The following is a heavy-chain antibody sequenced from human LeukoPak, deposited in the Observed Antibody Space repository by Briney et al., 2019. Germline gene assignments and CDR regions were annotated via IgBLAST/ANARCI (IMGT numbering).Heavy chain of an antibody. J-gene: IGHJ4*02. Sequence: GGSLRLSCAASGFTFNNAWMNWVRQAPGKGLEWVSAISGSGGSSYYADSVKGRFTISRDNSKNTLYLQMNSLRAEDTAVYYCAKDKLYSGYDYFDYWGQGTLVTVSS. CDR1: GFTFNNAW. CDR3: AKDKLYSGYDYFDY. V-gene: IGHV3-23*01. CDR2: ISGSGGSS. D-gene: IGHD5-12*01.